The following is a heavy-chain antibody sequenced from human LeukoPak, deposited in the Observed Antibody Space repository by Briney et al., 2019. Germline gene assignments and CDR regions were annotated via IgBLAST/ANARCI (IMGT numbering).Heavy chain of an antibody. CDR1: GFTFSSYS. CDR2: ISSSSYI. D-gene: IGHD3-10*01. J-gene: IGHJ6*03. Sequence: PGGSLRLSCAASGFTFSSYSMNWVRQAPGKGLEWVSSISSSSYIYYADTVKGRFTISRDNSKNMLYLQMNSLRAEDTAVYYCAKARGGSYFYYYYMDVWGKGTTVTISS. V-gene: IGHV3-21*06. CDR3: AKARGGSYFYYYYMDV.